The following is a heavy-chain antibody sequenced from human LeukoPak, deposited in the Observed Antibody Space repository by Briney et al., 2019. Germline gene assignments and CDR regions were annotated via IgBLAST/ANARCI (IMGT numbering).Heavy chain of an antibody. J-gene: IGHJ4*02. D-gene: IGHD2-15*01. Sequence: SETLSLTCAVNGGSFSGYYWSWIRQPPGKGLEWIGEINHSGSTNYNPSLKSRVTISVDTSKNQFSLKLSSVTAADTAVYYCASVVAATVGYFDYWGQGTLVTVSS. CDR3: ASVVAATVGYFDY. CDR2: INHSGST. V-gene: IGHV4-34*01. CDR1: GGSFSGYY.